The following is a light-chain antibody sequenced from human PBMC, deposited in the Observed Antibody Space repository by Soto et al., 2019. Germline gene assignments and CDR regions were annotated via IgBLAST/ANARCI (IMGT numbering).Light chain of an antibody. Sequence: EIVLTQSPGTLSLSPGEGATLSCRASQSVTGSYLAWYQQKPGQAPRLLIYGASSRDTGIPDRFSGSESGTDFTLTISRLEPEDFAVYYCQQYGSSPRTFGQGTKVEI. CDR2: GAS. J-gene: IGKJ1*01. V-gene: IGKV3-20*01. CDR1: QSVTGSY. CDR3: QQYGSSPRT.